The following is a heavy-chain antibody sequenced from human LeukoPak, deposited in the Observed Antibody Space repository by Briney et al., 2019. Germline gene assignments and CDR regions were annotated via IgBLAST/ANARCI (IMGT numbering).Heavy chain of an antibody. V-gene: IGHV1-8*02. Sequence: ASVKVSCKASGYTFTGYYMHWVRQAPGQGLEWMGWINPNSGNTGYAQKFQGRVTMTRNTSISTAYMELSSLRSEDTAVYYCARGPPYYDFWSGYLDRYYFDYWGQGTLVTVSS. D-gene: IGHD3-3*01. CDR1: GYTFTGYY. CDR3: ARGPPYYDFWSGYLDRYYFDY. CDR2: INPNSGNT. J-gene: IGHJ4*02.